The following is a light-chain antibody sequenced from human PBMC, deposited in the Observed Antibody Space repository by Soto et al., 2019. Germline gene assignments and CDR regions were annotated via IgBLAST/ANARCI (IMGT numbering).Light chain of an antibody. V-gene: IGKV1-5*01. CDR3: QQYNNLPRT. CDR2: DAS. J-gene: IGKJ1*01. Sequence: QMTQSPSSLSASVGDRVTITCRASQSISSWLAWYQQKPGKAPKLLIYDASSLESGVPSRFSGSGSGTEFTLTISSLQSEDFAVYYCQQYNNLPRTFGQGTKVDIK. CDR1: QSISSW.